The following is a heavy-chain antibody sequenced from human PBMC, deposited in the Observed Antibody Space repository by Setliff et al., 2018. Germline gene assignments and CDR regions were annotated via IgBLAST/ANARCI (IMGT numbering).Heavy chain of an antibody. D-gene: IGHD3-10*01. CDR3: ARAKGAHYYGSGSQFDY. CDR2: IKQDGSEK. CDR1: GFTFSSYW. J-gene: IGHJ4*02. Sequence: GSLRLSCAASGFTFSSYWMSWVRQAPGKGLEWVANIKQDGSEKYYVDSVKGRFTISRDNAKNSLYLQMNSLRAEDTAVYYCARAKGAHYYGSGSQFDYWGQGTLVTVSS. V-gene: IGHV3-7*01.